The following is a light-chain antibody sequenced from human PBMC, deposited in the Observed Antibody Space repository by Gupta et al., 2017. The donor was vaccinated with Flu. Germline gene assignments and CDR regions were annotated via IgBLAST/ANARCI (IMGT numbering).Light chain of an antibody. V-gene: IGKV1-5*03. CDR1: QSISKC. CDR3: QQENSSSRP. J-gene: IGKJ1*01. Sequence: TGSPALGSKVQSNCRRSQSISKCLDLCQQKTEKARKLLIYKAYTLARGVPKRLSGSGGGTKYNLTLSSQHHEDFAVYYCQQENSSSRPFGQVTKVEIK. CDR2: KAY.